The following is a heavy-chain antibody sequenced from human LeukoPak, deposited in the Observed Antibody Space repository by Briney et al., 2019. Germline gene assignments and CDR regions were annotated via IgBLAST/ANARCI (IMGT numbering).Heavy chain of an antibody. D-gene: IGHD5-18*01. CDR1: GYTFTAYY. V-gene: IGHV1-2*02. CDR2: INANSGGT. J-gene: IGHJ5*02. CDR3: ARVRDGYSYGTNWFDP. Sequence: GASVRVSCKASGYTFTAYYMHWVRQAPGQGLEWMGWINANSGGTNYAQKFQGRVTMTRDTSISTVYMDLRRLTSDDTAVYYCARVRDGYSYGTNWFDPWGQGTLVTVSS.